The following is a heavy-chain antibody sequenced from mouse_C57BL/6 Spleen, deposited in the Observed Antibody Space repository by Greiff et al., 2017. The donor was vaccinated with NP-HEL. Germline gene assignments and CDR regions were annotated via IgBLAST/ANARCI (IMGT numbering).Heavy chain of an antibody. J-gene: IGHJ4*01. Sequence: VQLKESGPGLVQPSQSLSITCTVSGFSLTSYGVHWVRQSPGKGLEWLGVIWRGGSTDYNAAFMSRLSITKDNSKSQVFFKMNSLQADDTAIYYCAKNYGGPYYYAMDYWGQGTSVTVSS. CDR3: AKNYGGPYYYAMDY. V-gene: IGHV2-5*01. CDR2: IWRGGST. D-gene: IGHD1-1*01. CDR1: GFSLTSYG.